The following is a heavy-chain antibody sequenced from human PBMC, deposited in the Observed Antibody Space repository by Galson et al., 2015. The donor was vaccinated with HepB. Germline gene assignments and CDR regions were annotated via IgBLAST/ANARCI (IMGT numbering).Heavy chain of an antibody. J-gene: IGHJ4*02. D-gene: IGHD3-10*01. CDR3: AREMPNYYGSGSYISDY. Sequence: SLRLSCAASGFTFSDYYMSWIRQAPGKGLEWVSYISSSSSYTNYADSVKGRFTISRDNAKNSLYLQMNSLRAEDTAVYYCAREMPNYYGSGSYISDYWGQGTLVTVSS. CDR1: GFTFSDYY. V-gene: IGHV3-11*06. CDR2: ISSSSSYT.